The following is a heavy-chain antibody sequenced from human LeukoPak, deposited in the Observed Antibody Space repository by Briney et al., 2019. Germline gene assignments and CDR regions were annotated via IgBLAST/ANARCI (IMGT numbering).Heavy chain of an antibody. J-gene: IGHJ4*02. CDR1: GFTFSSYA. Sequence: TGGSLRLSCAASGFTFSSYAMHWVRQAPGKGLEWVAVISYDGSNKYYADSVKGRFTISRDNSKNTLYLQMNSLRAEDTAVYYCARGGRIVPAAILDYWGQGTLVTVSS. D-gene: IGHD2-2*02. CDR3: ARGGRIVPAAILDY. V-gene: IGHV3-30-3*01. CDR2: ISYDGSNK.